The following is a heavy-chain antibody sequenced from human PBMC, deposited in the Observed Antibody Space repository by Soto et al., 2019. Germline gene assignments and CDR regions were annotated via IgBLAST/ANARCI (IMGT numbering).Heavy chain of an antibody. Sequence: GESLKISCKGSGYSFTSYWIGWVRQMPGKGLEWMGIIYPGDSDTRYSPSFQGQVTISADKSISTAYLQWSSLKASDTAMYYCARLGCSSKSCSSYYGMDVWGQGTTVTVSS. CDR3: ARLGCSSKSCSSYYGMDV. J-gene: IGHJ6*02. D-gene: IGHD2-2*01. CDR2: IYPGDSDT. V-gene: IGHV5-51*01. CDR1: GYSFTSYW.